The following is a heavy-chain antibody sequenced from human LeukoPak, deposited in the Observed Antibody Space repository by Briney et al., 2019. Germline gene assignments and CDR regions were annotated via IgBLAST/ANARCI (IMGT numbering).Heavy chain of an antibody. CDR2: ISGSGDST. D-gene: IGHD2-21*02. CDR3: AKLLAYCGGDCYTYFDY. J-gene: IGHJ4*02. Sequence: PGGSLRLSCAASGFTFSSYGMSWVRQAPGKGLEWVSAISGSGDSTYYADSVKGRFTISRDNSKNTLYLQMNSLRAEDTAVYYCAKLLAYCGGDCYTYFDYWGQGTLVTVSS. V-gene: IGHV3-23*01. CDR1: GFTFSSYG.